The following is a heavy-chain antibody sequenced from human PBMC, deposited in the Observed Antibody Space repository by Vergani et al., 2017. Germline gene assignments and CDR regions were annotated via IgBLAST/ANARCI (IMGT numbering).Heavy chain of an antibody. Sequence: QVQLQESGPGLVKPSQTLSLTCTVSGGSISSGDYYWSWIRQPPGKGLEWIGYIYYSGSTYYNPSLKSRVTISVDTSKNQFSLKLSSVTAADTVVYYCAREVGKYCSSTSCYPQIDYWGQGTLVTVSS. J-gene: IGHJ4*02. V-gene: IGHV4-30-4*01. D-gene: IGHD2-2*01. CDR1: GGSISSGDYY. CDR3: AREVGKYCSSTSCYPQIDY. CDR2: IYYSGST.